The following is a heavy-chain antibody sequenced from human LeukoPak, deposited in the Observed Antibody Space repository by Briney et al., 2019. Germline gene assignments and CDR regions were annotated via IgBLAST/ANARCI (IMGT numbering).Heavy chain of an antibody. CDR2: ISGSGSAT. CDR3: AKTEAPAAIRAGSDY. V-gene: IGHV3-23*01. CDR1: GFTLSNYG. Sequence: PGGSLRLSCAASGFTLSNYGMSSVRQAPGKGLEWVSTISGSGSATYNAGSVKGRFTTSRDNSNNTLYLQMNSLRAEDTAVYYCAKTEAPAAIRAGSDYWGQGTLVTVSS. D-gene: IGHD2-2*02. J-gene: IGHJ4*02.